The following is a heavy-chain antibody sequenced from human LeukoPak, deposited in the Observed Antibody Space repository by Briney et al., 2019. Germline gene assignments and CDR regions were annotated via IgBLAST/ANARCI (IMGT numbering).Heavy chain of an antibody. D-gene: IGHD6-19*01. V-gene: IGHV1-18*01. J-gene: IGHJ4*02. Sequence: ASVKVSCKASGGTFSSYAISWVRQAPGQGLEWMGWISAYNGNTNYAQRLQGRVTMTTDTSTSTAYMELRSLRSDDTAVYYCARDWHGIAVAGKWEFDYWGQGTLVTVSS. CDR1: GGTFSSYA. CDR2: ISAYNGNT. CDR3: ARDWHGIAVAGKWEFDY.